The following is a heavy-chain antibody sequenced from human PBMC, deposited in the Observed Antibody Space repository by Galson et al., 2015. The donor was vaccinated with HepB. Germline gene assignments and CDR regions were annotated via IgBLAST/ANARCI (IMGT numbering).Heavy chain of an antibody. CDR1: GFTFSSYG. CDR2: IWYGGSNK. D-gene: IGHD6-13*01. CDR3: ARDYRAAAAGGAHDY. Sequence: SLRLSCAASGFTFSSYGMHWVRQAPGKGLEWVAVIWYGGSNKYYADSVKGRFTISRDNSKNTLYLQMNSLRAEDTAVYYCARDYRAAAAGGAHDYWGQGTLVTDSS. V-gene: IGHV3-33*08. J-gene: IGHJ4*02.